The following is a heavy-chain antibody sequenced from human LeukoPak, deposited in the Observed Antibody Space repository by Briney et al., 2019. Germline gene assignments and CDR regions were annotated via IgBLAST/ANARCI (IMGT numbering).Heavy chain of an antibody. Sequence: PGGSLRLSCAASGFTFSSYSMNWVRQAPGKGLEWVSSISSSSSYIYYADSVEGRFTISRDNAKNSLYLQTNSLRAEDTAVYYCASFYHYGMDVWGQGTTVTVSS. D-gene: IGHD3-16*02. CDR1: GFTFSSYS. J-gene: IGHJ6*02. V-gene: IGHV3-21*01. CDR2: ISSSSSYI. CDR3: ASFYHYGMDV.